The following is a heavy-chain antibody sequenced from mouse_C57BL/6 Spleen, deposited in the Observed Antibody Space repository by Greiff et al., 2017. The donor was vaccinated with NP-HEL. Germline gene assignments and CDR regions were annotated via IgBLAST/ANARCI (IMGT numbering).Heavy chain of an antibody. CDR1: GYTFTDYE. CDR3: TREAQARFAY. CDR2: IDPETGGT. Sequence: QVQLKQSGAELVRPGASVTLSCKASGYTFTDYEMHWVKQTPVHGLEWIGAIDPETGGTAYNQKFKGKAILTADKSSSTAYMELRSLTSEDSAVYYCTREAQARFAYGGQGTRVTVSA. V-gene: IGHV1-15*01. J-gene: IGHJ3*01. D-gene: IGHD3-2*02.